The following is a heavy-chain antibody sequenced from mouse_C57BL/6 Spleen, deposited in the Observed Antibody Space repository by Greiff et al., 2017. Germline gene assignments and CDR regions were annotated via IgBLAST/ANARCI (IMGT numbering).Heavy chain of an antibody. CDR3: ARHEAQLGRFDY. J-gene: IGHJ2*01. CDR2: FYPGSGSI. V-gene: IGHV1-62-2*01. Sequence: VKLMESGAELVKPGASVKLSCKASGYTFTEYTIHWVKQRSGQGLEWIGWFYPGSGSIKYNEKFKDKATLTADKSSSTVYMVLIRLTSEDSAVYFCARHEAQLGRFDYWGQGTTLTVSS. D-gene: IGHD4-1*02. CDR1: GYTFTEYT.